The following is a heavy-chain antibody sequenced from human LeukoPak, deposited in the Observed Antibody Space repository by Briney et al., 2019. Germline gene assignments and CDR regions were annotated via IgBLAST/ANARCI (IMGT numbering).Heavy chain of an antibody. CDR1: GYTFPTYW. CDR2: IYPGDSDT. V-gene: IGHV5-51*01. CDR3: ARCPGGLGSLLAFDF. Sequence: GESLKISCKGSGYTFPTYWIAWVRQMPGRGLEWMGIIYPGDSDTRYSPSSQGQVTISVDKFINTVYLQWSSLKASDTAMYYCARCPGGLGSLLAFDFWGQGTMVTASS. J-gene: IGHJ3*01. D-gene: IGHD3-10*01.